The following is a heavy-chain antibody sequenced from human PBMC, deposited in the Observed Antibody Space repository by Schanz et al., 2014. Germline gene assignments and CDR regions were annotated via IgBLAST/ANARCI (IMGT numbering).Heavy chain of an antibody. V-gene: IGHV4-59*08. CDR2: IYYSGST. CDR1: GDSISNYY. CDR3: ARHVLPYDAFDI. J-gene: IGHJ3*02. Sequence: QVQLHASGPGLVKPSETLSLTCPVSGDSISNYYWTWIRQPPGKRLEWIGYIYYSGSTKYNPSLKSRVTMSVDTSKKQFSLRLSSVSAADTAVYYCARHVLPYDAFDIWGQGTVVTVSS.